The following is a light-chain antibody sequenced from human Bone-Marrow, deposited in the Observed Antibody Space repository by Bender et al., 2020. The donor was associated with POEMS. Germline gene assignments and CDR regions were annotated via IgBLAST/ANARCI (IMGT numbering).Light chain of an antibody. CDR3: CSYAGNSNFI. V-gene: IGLV2-11*01. CDR1: SSDVGGYNY. Sequence: QSALTQPASVSGSPGQSITISCTGTSSDVGGYNYVSWYQQHPGKAPTVIIFNVNQRPSRVPDRFSASKSGNTASLTISGLQAEDEADYFCCSYAGNSNFIFGTGTTVTVL. J-gene: IGLJ1*01. CDR2: NVN.